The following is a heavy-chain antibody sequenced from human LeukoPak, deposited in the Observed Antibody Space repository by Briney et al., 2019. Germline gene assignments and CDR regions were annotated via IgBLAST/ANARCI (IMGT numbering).Heavy chain of an antibody. CDR1: GYTFTSYG. CDR2: ISAYNGNT. D-gene: IGHD3-10*01. CDR3: ARGRVVRYYYYYYMDV. J-gene: IGHJ6*03. Sequence: GASVKVSCKASGYTFTSYGISWVRQAPGQGLEWMGWISAYNGNTNYAQKLQGRVTMTTDTSTSTAYMELRSLRSDDTAVYYCARGRVVRYYYYYYMDVWGKGTTVTVSS. V-gene: IGHV1-18*01.